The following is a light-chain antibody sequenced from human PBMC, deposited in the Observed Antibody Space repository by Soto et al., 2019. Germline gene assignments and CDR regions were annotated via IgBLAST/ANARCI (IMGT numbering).Light chain of an antibody. J-gene: IGKJ1*01. CDR3: QQYYITPWT. CDR1: QSVLYSSNNKNY. Sequence: DIVMTQSPDLLAVSLGERATINCRSSQSVLYSSNNKNYLAWYQQKPGQPPKLLIYWTSTRESGVPDRFSGSGSGREFTLTIRGLQAEDVAVYYCQQYYITPWTFGQGTKVEVK. V-gene: IGKV4-1*01. CDR2: WTS.